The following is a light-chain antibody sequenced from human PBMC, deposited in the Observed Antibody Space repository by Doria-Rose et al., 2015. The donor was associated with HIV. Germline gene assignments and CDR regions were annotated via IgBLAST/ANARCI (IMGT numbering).Light chain of an antibody. CDR1: QTISTY. CDR3: QQTYSAPLT. CDR2: SAS. Sequence: MTQSPSSLSASVGDRVTVTCRASQTISTYLNWYQQKPGKVPKLLIYSASSLQSEVPSRFSGSASGTDFTLTISSLQPEDFATYYCQQTYSAPLTFGPGTKVDIK. J-gene: IGKJ3*01. V-gene: IGKV1-39*01.